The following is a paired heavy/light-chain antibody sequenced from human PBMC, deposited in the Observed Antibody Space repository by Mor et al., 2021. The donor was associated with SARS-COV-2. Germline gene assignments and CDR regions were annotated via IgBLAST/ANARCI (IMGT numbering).Heavy chain of an antibody. V-gene: IGHV3-49*03. D-gene: IGHD6-6*01. CDR2: IRSNGYGGTT. CDR1: GFTFGDYA. Sequence: EVQLVESGGGLVQPGRSLRLSCTGSGFTFGDYAMSWYRQAPGKGLEWVGFIRSNGYGGTTEYAASVKGRFTISRDDSKSIAYLQMNSLKTEDTAVYYCTRDWSIAARRIDYWGQGTLVTVSS. CDR3: TRDWSIAARRIDY. J-gene: IGHJ4*02.
Light chain of an antibody. J-gene: IGKJ4*01. CDR3: QQSYSTPLT. V-gene: IGKV1-39*01. Sequence: DIQMTQSPSSLSASVGDRVTITCRASQTIGNYVNWYQQKPGKAPKLLIYAAFSLQSGVPSRFSGSGSGTDFTLTISSLQLEDFATYYCQQSYSTPLTFGGGTTVEIK. CDR2: AAF. CDR1: QTIGNY.